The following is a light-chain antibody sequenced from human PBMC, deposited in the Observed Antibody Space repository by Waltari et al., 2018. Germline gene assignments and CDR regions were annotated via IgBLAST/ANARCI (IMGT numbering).Light chain of an antibody. CDR3: QHYSTYSWT. CDR2: KTS. V-gene: IGKV1-5*03. Sequence: IQMTQSPSTLSASVGDRVTMTCRASQRGSRGLAWYQQKPGKAPKLLIYKTSTVESGVPSRFSGSGSGTEFSLTISSLQPDDFATYYCQHYSTYSWTFGQGTKLEIK. J-gene: IGKJ1*01. CDR1: QRGSRG.